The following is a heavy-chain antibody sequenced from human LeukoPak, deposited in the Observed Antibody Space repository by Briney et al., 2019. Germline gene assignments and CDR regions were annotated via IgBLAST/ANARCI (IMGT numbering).Heavy chain of an antibody. V-gene: IGHV3-21*01. CDR2: ISSSSSYI. Sequence: NPGGSLRLSCAVSGFNFNNYWMSWVRQAPGKGLEWVSSISSSSSYIYYADSVKGRFTISRDNAKNSLYLQMNSLRAEDTAVYYCAGYYYDSSGYYPGYLGQGTLVTVSS. D-gene: IGHD3-22*01. CDR3: AGYYYDSSGYYPGY. CDR1: GFNFNNYW. J-gene: IGHJ4*02.